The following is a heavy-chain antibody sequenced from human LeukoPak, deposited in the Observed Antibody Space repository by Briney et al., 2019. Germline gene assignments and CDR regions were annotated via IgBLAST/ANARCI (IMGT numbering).Heavy chain of an antibody. D-gene: IGHD6-13*01. CDR3: AKDSRTTYDSSWLYYFDS. Sequence: AGGSLRLSCAASGLTFSNYGMAWVRQAPGKGLEWVSAISGSGESTYNADSVKGRFTISRDNSKNTLYLQMNRLRAEDTAVYYCAKDSRTTYDSSWLYYFDSWGQGTLVTVSP. J-gene: IGHJ4*02. V-gene: IGHV3-23*01. CDR2: ISGSGEST. CDR1: GLTFSNYG.